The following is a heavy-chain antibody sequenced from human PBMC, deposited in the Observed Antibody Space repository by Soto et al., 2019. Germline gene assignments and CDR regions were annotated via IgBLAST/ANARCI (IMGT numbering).Heavy chain of an antibody. CDR2: ISGSGMTI. V-gene: IGHV3-48*03. CDR1: GFTFSNYD. D-gene: IGHD3-22*01. J-gene: IGHJ4*02. Sequence: QTGGSLRLSCEASGFTFSNYDMNWVRQAPGKGLEWLSYISGSGMTIYYADSVKGRFTISRDSAKKSLVLQMNSLSAEDTALYYCARGDDNSGYYYAFDTWGQGTPVTVSS. CDR3: ARGDDNSGYYYAFDT.